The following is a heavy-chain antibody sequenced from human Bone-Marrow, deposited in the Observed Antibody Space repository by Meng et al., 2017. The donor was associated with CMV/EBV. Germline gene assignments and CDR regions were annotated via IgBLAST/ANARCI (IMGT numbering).Heavy chain of an antibody. CDR1: GFTFSSYW. J-gene: IGHJ4*02. CDR3: AKNAWPDTSMTQQNNYLDS. CDR2: INSDGSRT. V-gene: IGHV3-74*01. Sequence: GGSLRLSCAASGFTFSSYWMHWVRQAPGKGLVWVSRINSDGSRTSYADSVKGRFTISRDNAKNTLYLQMNSLRAEDTAVYFCAKNAWPDTSMTQQNNYLDSWGQGTLVTVSS. D-gene: IGHD5-18*01.